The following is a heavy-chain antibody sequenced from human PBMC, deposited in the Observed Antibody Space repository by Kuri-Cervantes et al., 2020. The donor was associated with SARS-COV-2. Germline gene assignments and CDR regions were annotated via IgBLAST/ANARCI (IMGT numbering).Heavy chain of an antibody. Sequence: SETLSLTCAVYGGSFSGYYWSWIRQPPGKGLEWIGEINHSGSTYYNPSLKSRVTISVDTSKNQFSLKLSSVTAADTAVYYCARRSFLYNWFDPWGQGTLVTVSS. J-gene: IGHJ5*02. CDR1: GGSFSGYY. D-gene: IGHD6-13*01. V-gene: IGHV4-34*01. CDR3: ARRSFLYNWFDP. CDR2: INHSGST.